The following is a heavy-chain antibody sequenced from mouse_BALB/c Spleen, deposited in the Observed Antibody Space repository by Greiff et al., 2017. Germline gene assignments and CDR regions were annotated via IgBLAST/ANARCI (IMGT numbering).Heavy chain of an antibody. CDR2: INPSTGYT. CDR3: ANPIAY. CDR1: GYTFTSYW. V-gene: IGHV1-7*01. J-gene: IGHJ3*01. Sequence: QVQLKESGAELAKPGASVKMSCKASGYTFTSYWMHWVKQRPGQGLEWIGYINPSTGYTEYNQKFKDKATLTADKSSSTAYMQLSSLTSEDSAVYYCANPIAYWGQGTLVTVSA.